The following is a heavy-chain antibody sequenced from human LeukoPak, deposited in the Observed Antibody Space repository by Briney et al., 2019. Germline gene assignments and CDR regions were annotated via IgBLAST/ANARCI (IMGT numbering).Heavy chain of an antibody. Sequence: GGSLRLSCAASGFSFSGYDMSWVRQAPGKGLEWVSAISGSGGSTYYADSVKGRFTISRDNFKNTLYLQMNSLRAEDTAVFYCARDEGSGSYLDYWGQGTLVAVSS. CDR2: ISGSGGST. J-gene: IGHJ4*02. D-gene: IGHD3-10*01. V-gene: IGHV3-23*01. CDR1: GFSFSGYD. CDR3: ARDEGSGSYLDY.